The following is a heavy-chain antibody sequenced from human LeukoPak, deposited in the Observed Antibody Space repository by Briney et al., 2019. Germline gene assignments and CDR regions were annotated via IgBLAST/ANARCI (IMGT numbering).Heavy chain of an antibody. D-gene: IGHD3-22*01. Sequence: ASVKVSCKASGCTFSSYAISWVRQAPGQGLEWMGGIIPIFGTANYAQKFQGRVTITADESTSTAYMELSRLRSEDTAVYYCARAKYPYYYDRRGVGYFGHWGQGTLVTVSS. J-gene: IGHJ4*02. V-gene: IGHV1-69*01. CDR1: GCTFSSYA. CDR2: IIPIFGTA. CDR3: ARAKYPYYYDRRGVGYFGH.